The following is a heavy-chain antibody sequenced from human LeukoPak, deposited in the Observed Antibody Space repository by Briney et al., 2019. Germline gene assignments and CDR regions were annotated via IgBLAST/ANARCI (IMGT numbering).Heavy chain of an antibody. D-gene: IGHD5-18*01. Sequence: GGSLRLSCAASGFTFDDYGMSWVRQAPGKGLEWVSGINWNGGSTGYADSVKGRFTISRDNAKNSLYLQMNSLRAEDTALYYCARHPVDTAMGHYYYYYYMDVWGKGTTVTISS. CDR1: GFTFDDYG. J-gene: IGHJ6*03. CDR3: ARHPVDTAMGHYYYYYYMDV. V-gene: IGHV3-20*04. CDR2: INWNGGST.